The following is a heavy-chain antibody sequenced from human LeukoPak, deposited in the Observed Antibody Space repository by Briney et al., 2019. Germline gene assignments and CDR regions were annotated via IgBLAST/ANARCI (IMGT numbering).Heavy chain of an antibody. CDR1: GGSFSGYY. J-gene: IGHJ3*02. Sequence: SETLSLTCAVYGGSFSGYYWSWIRQPPGKGLEWIGEINHSGSTSYNPSLKSRVTISVDTSKNQFSLKLSSVTAADTAVYYCARAPRLRAFDIWGQGTMVTVSS. CDR3: ARAPRLRAFDI. V-gene: IGHV4-34*01. CDR2: INHSGST.